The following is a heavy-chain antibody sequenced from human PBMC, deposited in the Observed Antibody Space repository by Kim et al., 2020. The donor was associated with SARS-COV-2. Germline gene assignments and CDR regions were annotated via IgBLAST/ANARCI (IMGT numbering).Heavy chain of an antibody. V-gene: IGHV3-9*01. J-gene: IGHJ2*01. D-gene: IGHD3-10*01. CDR2: ISWNSGTK. CDR3: AKASGDWYFDL. CDR1: GFTFGDYA. Sequence: GGSLRLSCAASGFTFGDYAMHWVRQAPGKGLEWVSGISWNSGTKNYVDSVKGRFTISRDNVKKYLYLQMDSLRLEDTAFYYCAKASGDWYFDLWGRATLVTVSS.